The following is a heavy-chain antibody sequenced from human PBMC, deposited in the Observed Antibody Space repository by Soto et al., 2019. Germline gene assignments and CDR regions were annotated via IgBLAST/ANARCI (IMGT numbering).Heavy chain of an antibody. CDR1: GGSISSSSYY. D-gene: IGHD3-10*01. Sequence: PSETLSLTCTVSGGSISSSSYYWGWIRQPPGKGLEWIGSIYYSGSTYYNPSLKSRVTISVDTSKNQFSLKLSSVAAADTAVYYCARQRGPMVRGVISNWFDPWGQGTLVNV. J-gene: IGHJ5*02. V-gene: IGHV4-39*01. CDR3: ARQRGPMVRGVISNWFDP. CDR2: IYYSGST.